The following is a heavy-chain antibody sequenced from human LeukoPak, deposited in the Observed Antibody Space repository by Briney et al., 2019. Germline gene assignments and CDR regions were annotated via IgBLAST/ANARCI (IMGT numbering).Heavy chain of an antibody. V-gene: IGHV3-21*01. CDR3: ARVYYYGSGSYFAFDI. CDR2: ISSSSSYI. CDR1: GFTFSSYS. Sequence: GSLRLSCAASGFTFSSYSMNWVRQAPGKGLEWVSSISSSSSYIYYADSVKGRFTISRDNAKNSLYLQMNSLRAEDTAVYYCARVYYYGSGSYFAFDIWGQGTMVTVSS. D-gene: IGHD3-10*01. J-gene: IGHJ3*02.